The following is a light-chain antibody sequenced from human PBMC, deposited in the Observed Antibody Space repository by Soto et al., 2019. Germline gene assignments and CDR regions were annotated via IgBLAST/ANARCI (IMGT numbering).Light chain of an antibody. CDR1: QSVLYSSNNKNY. V-gene: IGKV4-1*01. CDR2: WAS. CDR3: QQYHSIPIT. Sequence: DIVMTQSPDSLAVSVGERATINCKSSQSVLYSSNNKNYLTWYQQKPGQPPKLLIYWASTRESGVPDRFSGSGSGTDFTLTISSLQAEDVAVYYCQQYHSIPITFGQGTRLEIK. J-gene: IGKJ5*01.